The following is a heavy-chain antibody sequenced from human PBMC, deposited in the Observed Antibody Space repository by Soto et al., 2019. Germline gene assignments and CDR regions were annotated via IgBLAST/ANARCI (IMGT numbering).Heavy chain of an antibody. V-gene: IGHV6-1*01. D-gene: IGHD6-13*01. CDR3: ARLASRSSWYSDGWFDP. Sequence: SPTISLTCAISGDSVSSNSAAWNWIRQSPSRGLEWLGRTYYRSKWYNDYAVSVKSRITINPDTSKNQFSLQLNSVTPEDTAVYYCARLASRSSWYSDGWFDPWGQGTLGTVS. CDR2: TYYRSKWYN. CDR1: GDSVSSNSAA. J-gene: IGHJ5*02.